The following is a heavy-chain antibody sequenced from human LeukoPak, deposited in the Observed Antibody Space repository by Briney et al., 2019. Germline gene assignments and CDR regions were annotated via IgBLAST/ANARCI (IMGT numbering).Heavy chain of an antibody. CDR2: IYSGGST. D-gene: IGHD1-14*01. V-gene: IGHV3-66*01. Sequence: GGSLRLSCAASGFTVSSNYMSWVRQAPGKGLEWVSVIYSGGSTYYADSVKGRFTISRDNSKNTVYLQINSLRAEDTAVFYCARGIPDTYAFDIWGQGTMVTVSS. CDR3: ARGIPDTYAFDI. J-gene: IGHJ3*02. CDR1: GFTVSSNY.